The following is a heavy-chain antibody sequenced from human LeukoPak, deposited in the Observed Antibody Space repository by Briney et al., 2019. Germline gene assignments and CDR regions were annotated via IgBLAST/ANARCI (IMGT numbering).Heavy chain of an antibody. Sequence: GGSLRLSCAASGFTFSSYSMNWVRRAPGKGLEWVSSISSSSSYIYYADSVKGRFTISRDNAKNSLYLQMNSLRAEDTAVYYCARDGGYCSSTSCYTELDYWGQGTLVTVSS. V-gene: IGHV3-21*01. CDR1: GFTFSSYS. CDR3: ARDGGYCSSTSCYTELDY. J-gene: IGHJ4*02. CDR2: ISSSSSYI. D-gene: IGHD2-2*02.